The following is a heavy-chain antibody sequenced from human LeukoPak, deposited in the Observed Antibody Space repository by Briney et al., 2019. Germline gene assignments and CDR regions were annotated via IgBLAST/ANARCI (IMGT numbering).Heavy chain of an antibody. CDR1: GYTFTTLA. V-gene: IGHV1-18*01. CDR3: ARVTGYSSRYFAY. J-gene: IGHJ4*02. CDR2: ISAYNGNT. Sequence: GAPGKVSCNPSGYTFTTLATSRVRQAPGQGLGWRGWISAYNGNTNYAKKLQGRVTMTTDTSTSTAYMELRSLRSDDTAVYYCARVTGYSSRYFAYWGQGTLVTVSS. D-gene: IGHD6-13*01.